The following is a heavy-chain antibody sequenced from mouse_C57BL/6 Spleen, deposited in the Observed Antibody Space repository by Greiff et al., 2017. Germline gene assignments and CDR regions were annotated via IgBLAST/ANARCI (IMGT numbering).Heavy chain of an antibody. J-gene: IGHJ2*01. Sequence: QVQLQQSGAELVMPGASVKLSCKASGYTFTSYWMHWVKQRPGQGIEWIGEIDPSDSYTNYNQKFKGKSTLTVDKSSSTAYMQLSSLTSEDSAVYYCARRGSSYVDYWGQGTTLTVSS. V-gene: IGHV1-69*01. CDR3: ARRGSSYVDY. D-gene: IGHD1-1*01. CDR2: IDPSDSYT. CDR1: GYTFTSYW.